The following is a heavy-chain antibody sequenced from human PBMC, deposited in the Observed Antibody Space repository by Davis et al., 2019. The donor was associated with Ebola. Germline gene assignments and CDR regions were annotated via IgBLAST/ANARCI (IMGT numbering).Heavy chain of an antibody. J-gene: IGHJ6*02. D-gene: IGHD3-3*01. V-gene: IGHV3-64*01. Sequence: GGSLRLSCAASGFTFSSYAMHWVRQAPGKGLEYVSAISSNGGSTYYANSVKGRFTISRDNSKNTLYLQMGSLRAEDMAVYYCARDYYDCWSGHYGMDVWGQGTTVTVSS. CDR1: GFTFSSYA. CDR3: ARDYYDCWSGHYGMDV. CDR2: ISSNGGST.